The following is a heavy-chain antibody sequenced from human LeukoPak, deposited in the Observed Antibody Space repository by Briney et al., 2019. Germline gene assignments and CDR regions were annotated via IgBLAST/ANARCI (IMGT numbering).Heavy chain of an antibody. CDR1: GYTFSGYY. J-gene: IGHJ3*02. Sequence: ASVKVSCKASGYTFSGYYMHWVRQAPGQGLEWMGWIYPNSGDTKYAQKFQSRVTVTRDTSISTAFVEVSRLTSDDTAVYYCARSGSDAFDIWGQGTMVTVSS. V-gene: IGHV1-2*02. D-gene: IGHD1-26*01. CDR3: ARSGSDAFDI. CDR2: IYPNSGDT.